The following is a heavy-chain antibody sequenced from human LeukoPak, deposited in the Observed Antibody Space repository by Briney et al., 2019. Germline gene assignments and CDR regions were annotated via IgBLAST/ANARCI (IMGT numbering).Heavy chain of an antibody. CDR3: TRVNAAAAIRGVWFDP. D-gene: IGHD2-2*01. V-gene: IGHV1-3*01. J-gene: IGHJ5*02. Sequence: GASVKVSCKASGHTFTSFAMHWVRQAPGQRLEWMGWINAGNGNTKYSQKFQGRVTITRDTSATTAYMELSSLRSEDTGVYYCTRVNAAAAIRGVWFDPWGQGTLVTVSS. CDR1: GHTFTSFA. CDR2: INAGNGNT.